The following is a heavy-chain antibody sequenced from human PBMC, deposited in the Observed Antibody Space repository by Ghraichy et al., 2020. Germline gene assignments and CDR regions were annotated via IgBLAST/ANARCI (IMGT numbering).Heavy chain of an antibody. CDR3: AREDLLNQVFDF. J-gene: IGHJ4*02. CDR2: VSPKSGGT. CDR1: GFTFSDYY. Sequence: ASVKVSCKTSGFTFSDYYMHWVRQAPGQGLEWMGWVSPKSGGTNYAPKFQGRVTMTRDTSITAIYMELNKLTSDDTAVYYCAREDLLNQVFDFWGQGALVTVSS. V-gene: IGHV1-2*02.